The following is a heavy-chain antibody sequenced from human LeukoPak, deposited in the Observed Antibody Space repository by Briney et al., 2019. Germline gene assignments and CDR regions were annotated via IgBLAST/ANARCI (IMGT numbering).Heavy chain of an antibody. J-gene: IGHJ4*02. CDR2: ISAYNGNT. CDR3: ARDGTVLRYFDWLLYSPGYFDY. D-gene: IGHD3-9*01. CDR1: GYTLTSYG. V-gene: IGHV1-18*04. Sequence: ASVKVSCKASGYTLTSYGISWVRQAPGQGLEWMGWISAYNGNTNYAQKLQGRVTMTTDTSTSTAYMELRSLRSDDTAVYYRARDGTVLRYFDWLLYSPGYFDYWGQGTLVTVSS.